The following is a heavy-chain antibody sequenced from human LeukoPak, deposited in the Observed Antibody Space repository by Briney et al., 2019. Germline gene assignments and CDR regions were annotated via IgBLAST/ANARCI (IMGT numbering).Heavy chain of an antibody. CDR3: AREWLPVPLDY. D-gene: IGHD5-24*01. Sequence: PGRSLRLSCAASGFTFSSYAMHWVRQAPGKGLEWVAVISYDGSNKYYADSVKGRFTISRDNSKNTLYLQMNSLRAEDTAVYYCAREWLPVPLDYWGQGTLVTVSS. V-gene: IGHV3-30*04. J-gene: IGHJ4*02. CDR1: GFTFSSYA. CDR2: ISYDGSNK.